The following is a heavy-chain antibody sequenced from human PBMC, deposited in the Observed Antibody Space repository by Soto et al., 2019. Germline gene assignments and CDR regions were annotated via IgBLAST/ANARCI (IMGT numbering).Heavy chain of an antibody. V-gene: IGHV3-49*03. J-gene: IGHJ5*02. Sequence: SLRLSCTASGFTFGDYAMSWFRQAPGKGLEWVGFIRSKAYGGTTEYAASVKGRFTISRDDSKSIAYLQMNSLKTEDTAVYYCTRDVAAAGTLVGWFDPWGQGTLVTVSS. CDR3: TRDVAAAGTLVGWFDP. D-gene: IGHD6-13*01. CDR1: GFTFGDYA. CDR2: IRSKAYGGTT.